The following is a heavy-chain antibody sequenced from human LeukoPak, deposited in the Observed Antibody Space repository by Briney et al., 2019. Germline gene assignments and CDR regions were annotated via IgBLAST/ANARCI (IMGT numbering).Heavy chain of an antibody. V-gene: IGHV4-59*01. CDR2: IYYSGST. D-gene: IGHD3-10*01. CDR3: ARDGSLLWFGERHYYMDV. J-gene: IGHJ6*03. Sequence: SETLSLTCTVSGGSISSYYWSWIRQPPGKGLEWIGYIYYSGSTNYNPSLKSRVTISVDTSKNQFSLKLSSVTAADTAVYYCARDGSLLWFGERHYYMDVWGKGTTVTVSS. CDR1: GGSISSYY.